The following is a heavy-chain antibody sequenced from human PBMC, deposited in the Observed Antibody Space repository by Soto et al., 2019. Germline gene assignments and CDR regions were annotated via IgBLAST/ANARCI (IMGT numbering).Heavy chain of an antibody. CDR1: GGSFSNYY. J-gene: IGHJ6*02. CDR3: GRGRGYSNAWGSYYSGMDV. V-gene: IGHV4-34*01. CDR2: INHNGST. Sequence: QVQLQQWGAGLLKPSETLSLTCAIYGGSFSNYYWNWIRQPPGKGLEWMGKINHNGSTNYSPSLKSRLTLSVDTSKNQFSLMLISLTAADPAVYFCGRGRGYSNAWGSYYSGMDVWGQGTTVTVSS. D-gene: IGHD6-19*01.